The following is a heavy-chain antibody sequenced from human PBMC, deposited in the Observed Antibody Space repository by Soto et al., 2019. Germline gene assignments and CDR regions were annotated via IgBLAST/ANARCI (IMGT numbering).Heavy chain of an antibody. J-gene: IGHJ4*02. Sequence: EVQVEESGGDLVQPGGSLRLSCAASGFTFSRYWMTWVRQAPGKGLEWLANINQDGAETYYVDSVKGRFSISRDNAQNSVYLHMNSLRTEDTAVYFCARVGDGYTTSSVECWGQGTLVTVSS. CDR3: ARVGDGYTTSSVEC. D-gene: IGHD3-16*01. V-gene: IGHV3-7*05. CDR2: INQDGAET. CDR1: GFTFSRYW.